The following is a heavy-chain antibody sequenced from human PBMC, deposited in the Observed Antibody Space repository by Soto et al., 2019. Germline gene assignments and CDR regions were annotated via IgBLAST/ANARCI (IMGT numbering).Heavy chain of an antibody. CDR1: GGSISRGAYF. CDR3: ARGGPVSVSPAWQLLGYFDY. J-gene: IGHJ4*02. V-gene: IGHV4-31*03. CDR2: ISHTGAT. D-gene: IGHD2-15*01. Sequence: QVHLQESGPGQVRPSQTLSLSCSVSGGSISRGAYFWTWIRQFPGKGLEWIAYISHTGATYYNPSLKSRVTILADTSKNQFSLKLTSVTSADTAVYYCARGGPVSVSPAWQLLGYFDYWGQGTLVTVAS.